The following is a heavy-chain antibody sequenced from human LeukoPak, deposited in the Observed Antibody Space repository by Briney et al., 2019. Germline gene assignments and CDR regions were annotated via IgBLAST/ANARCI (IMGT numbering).Heavy chain of an antibody. J-gene: IGHJ6*03. Sequence: GGSLRLSCAASGFTFSNYGMSWVRQAPGKGLEWVSAISGSGGTTYYADSVKGRFTISRDNSKNTLYLQMNSLRAEDTAVYYCAKAPYGGNGYYYYYMDVWGKGTTVTVSS. V-gene: IGHV3-23*01. CDR1: GFTFSNYG. CDR2: ISGSGGTT. CDR3: AKAPYGGNGYYYYYMDV. D-gene: IGHD4-23*01.